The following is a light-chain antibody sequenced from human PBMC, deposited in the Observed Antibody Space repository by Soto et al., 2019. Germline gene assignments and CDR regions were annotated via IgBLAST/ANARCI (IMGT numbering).Light chain of an antibody. Sequence: DIQMTQSPSTLSGSVGDRVAITCRASQTISSWLAWYQQKPGKAPKLLIYKASNLKSGVPSRFSGSGSGTEFTLTISSLQPDDFATYYCQPYNSYSEAFGQGTKVELK. CDR3: QPYNSYSEA. CDR2: KAS. CDR1: QTISSW. V-gene: IGKV1-5*03. J-gene: IGKJ1*01.